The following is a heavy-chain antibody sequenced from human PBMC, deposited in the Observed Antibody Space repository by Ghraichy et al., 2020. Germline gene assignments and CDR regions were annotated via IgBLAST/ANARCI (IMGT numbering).Heavy chain of an antibody. CDR2: ISYDGSNK. V-gene: IGHV3-30*18. D-gene: IGHD6-19*01. Sequence: GGSLRLSCAASGFTFSSYGMHWVRQAPGKGLEWVAVISYDGSNKFYADSVKGRFTISRDNSKNTLYLQMNSLRAEDTAFYYCAKGRSDQWLVSDYWGQGTLVTVSS. CDR3: AKGRSDQWLVSDY. J-gene: IGHJ4*02. CDR1: GFTFSSYG.